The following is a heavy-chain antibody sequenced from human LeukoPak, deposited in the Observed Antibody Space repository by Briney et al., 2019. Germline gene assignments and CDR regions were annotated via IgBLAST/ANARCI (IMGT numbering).Heavy chain of an antibody. CDR3: ARGSGYYYDSSGYSDDAFDI. V-gene: IGHV3-21*04. J-gene: IGHJ3*02. CDR2: ISRTSIYI. CDR1: GFTFSNYN. Sequence: PGGSLRLSCAASGFTFSNYNMNWVRQAPGKGLEWVSSISRTSIYIYYADSLQGRFTISRDNAKNSLHLQMSSLRAEDTALYYCARGSGYYYDSSGYSDDAFDIWGQGTMVTVSS. D-gene: IGHD3-22*01.